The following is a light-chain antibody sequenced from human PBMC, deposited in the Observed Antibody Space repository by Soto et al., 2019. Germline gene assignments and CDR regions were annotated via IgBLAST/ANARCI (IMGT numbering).Light chain of an antibody. V-gene: IGKV3-15*01. CDR3: QQYYDWPT. CDR1: QSLTTY. CDR2: GIS. Sequence: EVVMTQSPATLSVSPGETATLSCRASQSLTTYLAWYQQKPDQAPRLLIYGISTRATDVPARFSGSGSGTEFTLTISGLQSEDFAVYFCQQYYDWPTFGQGTKVDI. J-gene: IGKJ1*01.